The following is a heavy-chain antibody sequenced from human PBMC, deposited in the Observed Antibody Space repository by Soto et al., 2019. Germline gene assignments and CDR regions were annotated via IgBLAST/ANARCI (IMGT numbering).Heavy chain of an antibody. J-gene: IGHJ4*02. V-gene: IGHV3-33*01. CDR2: IWYDGSNK. CDR1: GFTFSSYG. D-gene: IGHD3-22*01. Sequence: PGGSLRLSCAASGFTFSSYGMHWVRQAPGKGREWVSVIWYDGSNKYYADSVKGRFTISRDNSKNTLYLQMNSLRAEDTAVYYCARDLNDSSGYYSHFDYWGQGTLVTVSS. CDR3: ARDLNDSSGYYSHFDY.